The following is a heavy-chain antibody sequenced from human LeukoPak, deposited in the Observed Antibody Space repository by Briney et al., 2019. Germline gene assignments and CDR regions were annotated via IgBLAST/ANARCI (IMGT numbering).Heavy chain of an antibody. CDR2: IWYDGSNK. Sequence: QPGGSLRLSCVASGFTFSSYGMHWVRQAPGKGLEWVAVIWYDGSNKYYADSVKGRSTISRDNSKNTLYLQMNSLRAEDTAVYYCAKAAGGRDYYYSYWGQGTLVTVSP. V-gene: IGHV3-33*06. CDR1: GFTFSSYG. CDR3: AKAAGGRDYYYSY. D-gene: IGHD3-10*01. J-gene: IGHJ4*02.